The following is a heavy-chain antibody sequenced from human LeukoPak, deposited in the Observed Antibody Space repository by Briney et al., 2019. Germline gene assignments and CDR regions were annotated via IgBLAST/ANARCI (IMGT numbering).Heavy chain of an antibody. D-gene: IGHD3-22*01. CDR2: INAGNGNT. Sequence: ASVTVSCTASGYTFTSYAMHWVRQAPGQRLEWMGWINAGNGNTKYSQKFQGRVTITRDTSASTAYMELRNLRSDDTAVYYCARSTSNYYDSSGYYDYWGQGTLVTVSS. V-gene: IGHV1-3*01. J-gene: IGHJ4*02. CDR1: GYTFTSYA. CDR3: ARSTSNYYDSSGYYDY.